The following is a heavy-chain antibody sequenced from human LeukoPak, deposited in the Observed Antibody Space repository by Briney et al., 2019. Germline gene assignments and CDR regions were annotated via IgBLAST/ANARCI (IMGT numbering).Heavy chain of an antibody. V-gene: IGHV4-39*01. J-gene: IGHJ6*03. CDR2: WYHSGTI. D-gene: IGHD1-1*01. CDR3: ARHPYRNNWQAYYYDCMDV. Sequence: SETLPLSCWIPGGCITSSNYLSGWIPQPRVKGMEWIEGWYHSGTIFYSPSLASRVAISIDTSKNQFSLRLLSVTAADTAVYYCARHPYRNNWQAYYYDCMDVWGKGTTVTVSS. CDR1: GGCITSSNYL.